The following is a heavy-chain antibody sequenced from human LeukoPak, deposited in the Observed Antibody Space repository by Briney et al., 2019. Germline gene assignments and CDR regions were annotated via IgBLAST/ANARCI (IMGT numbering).Heavy chain of an antibody. CDR3: AKDRGSYYDLDY. V-gene: IGHV3-23*01. D-gene: IGHD3-22*01. CDR2: ISGSGGST. J-gene: IGHJ4*02. CDR1: GFTLSSYA. Sequence: GGSLRLSCAASGFTLSSYAMSWVRQAPGKGLEWVSAISGSGGSTYYADSVKGRFTISRDSSKNTLYLQMNSLRAEDTAVYSCAKDRGSYYDLDYWGQGTLVTVSS.